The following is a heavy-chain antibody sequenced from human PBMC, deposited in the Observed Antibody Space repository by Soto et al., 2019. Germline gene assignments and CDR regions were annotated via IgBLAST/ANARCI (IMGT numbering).Heavy chain of an antibody. J-gene: IGHJ4*02. CDR1: GYTFTSYG. V-gene: IGHV1-18*01. CDR2: ISAYNGNT. CDR3: ARELGYCSSTSCYDLYWLEAPYFDY. D-gene: IGHD2-2*01. Sequence: GASVKVSCKASGYTFTSYGISWVRQAPGQGLEWMGWISAYNGNTNYAQKLQGRVTMTTDTSTSTAYMELRSLRSDDTAVYYCARELGYCSSTSCYDLYWLEAPYFDYWGQGTLVTVSS.